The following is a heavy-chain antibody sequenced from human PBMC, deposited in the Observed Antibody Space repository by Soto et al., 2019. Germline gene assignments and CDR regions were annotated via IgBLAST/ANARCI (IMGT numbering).Heavy chain of an antibody. V-gene: IGHV4-39*01. J-gene: IGHJ4*02. CDR2: IYYSGST. CDR1: GGSISSSSYY. D-gene: IGHD1-26*01. CDR3: ARRVSGSYFHY. Sequence: QLQLQESGPGLVKPSETLSLTCTVSGGSISSSSYYWGWIRQPPGKGLEWIGNIYYSGSTYYNPSLKXRXTXPXXTSKHQFSLNLSSVTAADTAVYYCARRVSGSYFHYWGQGTLVTVSS.